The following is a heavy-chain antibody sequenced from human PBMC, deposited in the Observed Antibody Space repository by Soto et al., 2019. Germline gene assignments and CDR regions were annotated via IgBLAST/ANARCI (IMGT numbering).Heavy chain of an antibody. CDR3: ARGIAAAGTGY. J-gene: IGHJ4*02. CDR1: GYSCTGFS. D-gene: IGHD6-13*01. V-gene: IGHV1-2*02. Sequence: SVKRSCKASGYSCTGFSMHGVRQAPGQGLEWMGWINPNSGGTNYAQKFQGRVTMTRDTSISTAYMELSRLRSDDTAVYYCARGIAAAGTGYWGQGTLVTVSS. CDR2: INPNSGGT.